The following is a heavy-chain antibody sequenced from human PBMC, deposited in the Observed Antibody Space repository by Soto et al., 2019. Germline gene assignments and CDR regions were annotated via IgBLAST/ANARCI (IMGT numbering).Heavy chain of an antibody. CDR1: SGSISSSNW. CDR3: ARDQVSAIFGVVTPYNWFDP. D-gene: IGHD3-3*01. V-gene: IGHV4-4*02. Sequence: SETLSLTCAVSSGSISSSNWWSWVRQPPGKGLELIGEIYHSGSTNYNPSLKSRVTISVDKSKNQFSLKLSSVTAADTAVYYCARDQVSAIFGVVTPYNWFDPWGQGTLVTVSS. CDR2: IYHSGST. J-gene: IGHJ5*02.